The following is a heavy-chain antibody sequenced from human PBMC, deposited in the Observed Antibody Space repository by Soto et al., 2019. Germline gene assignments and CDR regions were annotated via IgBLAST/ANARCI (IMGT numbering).Heavy chain of an antibody. CDR1: GFTFSSYA. J-gene: IGHJ6*02. CDR2: ISYDGNNK. CDR3: ARAGCDGGSCYTLVGLRYGMDV. Sequence: QVQLVESGGGVVQPGRYQRLSCAASGFTFSSYAMYWVRQAPGKGLEWVAVISYDGNNKYYADSVKGRFTISRDNSKNTLYLQMNSLRAEDTAEYYCARAGCDGGSCYTLVGLRYGMDVWGQGTTVTVSS. D-gene: IGHD2-15*01. V-gene: IGHV3-30-3*01.